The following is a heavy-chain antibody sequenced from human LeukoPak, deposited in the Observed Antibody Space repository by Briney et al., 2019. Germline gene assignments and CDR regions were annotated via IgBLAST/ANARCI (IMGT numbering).Heavy chain of an antibody. CDR3: ARYYYDSSGSQGAFDI. V-gene: IGHV3-74*01. Sequence: GGSLRLSCAASGFTFSSYWMNWVRQAPGKGLVWVSRINSDGSTTTYADSVKGRFTISRDNARNTLHLQMNSLRAEDTAVYYCARYYYDSSGSQGAFDIWGQGTMVTVSS. CDR2: INSDGSTT. CDR1: GFTFSSYW. J-gene: IGHJ3*02. D-gene: IGHD3-22*01.